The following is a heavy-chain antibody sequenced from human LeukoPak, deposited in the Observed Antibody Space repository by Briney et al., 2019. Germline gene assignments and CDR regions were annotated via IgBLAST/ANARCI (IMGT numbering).Heavy chain of an antibody. V-gene: IGHV3-7*01. Sequence: GGSLRLSCAASGFTFSSYWMSWVRQAPGKGLEWVANIKQDGSEKYYVDSVKGRFTISRDNAKNSLYLQMNSLRAEDTAVYYCARDRGHYYDSSGYFDYWGQGTLVTVSS. D-gene: IGHD3-22*01. CDR3: ARDRGHYYDSSGYFDY. J-gene: IGHJ4*02. CDR2: IKQDGSEK. CDR1: GFTFSSYW.